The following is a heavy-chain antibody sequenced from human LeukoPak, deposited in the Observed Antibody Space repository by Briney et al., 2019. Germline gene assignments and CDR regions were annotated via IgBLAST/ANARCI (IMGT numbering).Heavy chain of an antibody. Sequence: PGGTLRLSCAASGFTFSSYGMSWVRQAPGKGLEWVSAISGSGGSTYYADSVKGRFTISRDNSKNALYLQMNSLRAEDTAVYYCAKDRFGVVTAFDYWGQGTLVTVSS. V-gene: IGHV3-23*01. J-gene: IGHJ4*02. D-gene: IGHD3-3*01. CDR3: AKDRFGVVTAFDY. CDR1: GFTFSSYG. CDR2: ISGSGGST.